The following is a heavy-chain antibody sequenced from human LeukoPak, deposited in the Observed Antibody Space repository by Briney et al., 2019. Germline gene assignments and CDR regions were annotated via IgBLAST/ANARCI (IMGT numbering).Heavy chain of an antibody. CDR3: ARIYGDYDWYFDL. J-gene: IGHJ2*01. D-gene: IGHD4-17*01. CDR2: ISVSGTTI. CDR1: GFTFSDYE. Sequence: GGSLRLSCAASGFTFSDYEMNWVRQAPGKGLEWLSHISVSGTTIHYADSVKGRFTISRDNAKNSLYLQMNSLRAEDTAVYYCARIYGDYDWYFDLWGRGTLVTVSS. V-gene: IGHV3-48*01.